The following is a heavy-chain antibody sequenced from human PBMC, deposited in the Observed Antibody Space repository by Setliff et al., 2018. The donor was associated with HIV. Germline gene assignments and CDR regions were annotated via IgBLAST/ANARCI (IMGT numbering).Heavy chain of an antibody. CDR1: GGSISSSSYY. D-gene: IGHD5-18*01. J-gene: IGHJ4*02. V-gene: IGHV4-39*07. CDR2: MYSSGST. CDR3: ARVFVDTAVLRVLEYYFDS. Sequence: PSETLSLTCTVSGGSISSSSYYWGWVRQPPGKGLEWIGSMYSSGSTYYTPSLKSRITISLDTSKNQFSLRMRSVTAADTAVYYCARVFVDTAVLRVLEYYFDSWGRGTLVTVSS.